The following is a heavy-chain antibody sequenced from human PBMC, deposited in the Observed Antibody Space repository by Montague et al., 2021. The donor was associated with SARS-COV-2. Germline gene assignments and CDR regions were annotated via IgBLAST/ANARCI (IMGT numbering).Heavy chain of an antibody. D-gene: IGHD3-10*01. V-gene: IGHV4-61*02. CDR2: IYTTGST. J-gene: IGHJ4*02. CDR1: GGSISSGDYY. Sequence: TLSLTCTVSGGSISSGDYYWSWIRQPAGRTLEWIGRIYTTGSTSYNPSLKSRVTISVDTSKNQFSLKLSSVTAADTAVYYCATVAAATGTGFFDNWGPGTLVTVSS. CDR3: ATVAAATGTGFFDN.